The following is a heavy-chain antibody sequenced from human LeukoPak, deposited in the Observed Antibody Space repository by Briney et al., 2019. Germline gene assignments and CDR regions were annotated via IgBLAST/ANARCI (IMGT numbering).Heavy chain of an antibody. CDR2: VSYDGGNE. CDR1: GFTFSSYA. V-gene: IGHV3-30*04. J-gene: IGHJ6*04. Sequence: PGRSLRLSCAASGFTFSSYAMHWVRQAPGKGLEWVAVVSYDGGNEYYADSVKGRFTISRDNSKNTLYLQMNSLRAEDTAVYYCARDRERYYYFGMDVWGKGTTVTVSS. CDR3: ARDRERYYYFGMDV.